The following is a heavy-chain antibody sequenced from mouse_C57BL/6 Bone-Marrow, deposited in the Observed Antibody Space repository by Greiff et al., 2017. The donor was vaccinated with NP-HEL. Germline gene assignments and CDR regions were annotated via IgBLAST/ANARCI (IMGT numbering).Heavy chain of an antibody. CDR1: GYTFTSYG. CDR3: ARWGDGYYVWYFDV. V-gene: IGHV1-81*01. D-gene: IGHD2-3*01. CDR2: IYPRSGNT. J-gene: IGHJ1*03. Sequence: QVQLQKSGAELARPGASVKLSCKASGYTFTSYGISWVKQRTGQGLEWIGEIYPRSGNTYYNEKFKGKATLTADKSSSTAYMELRSLTSEDSAVYFCARWGDGYYVWYFDVWGTGTTVTVSS.